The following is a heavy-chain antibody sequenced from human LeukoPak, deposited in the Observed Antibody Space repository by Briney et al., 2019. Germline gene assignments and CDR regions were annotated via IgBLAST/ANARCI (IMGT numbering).Heavy chain of an antibody. J-gene: IGHJ4*02. V-gene: IGHV3-15*01. Sequence: GGSLRLSCAASGFTFINAWMAWVRQAPGKGLEWVGRIKAKAHGGTIEYAAPVKGRFTISRDDSKNTLYLQMNSLKTEDTAVYHCTTDGVGVEGATYDNWGQGTLVSVSS. CDR1: GFTFINAW. CDR2: IKAKAHGGTI. D-gene: IGHD1-26*01. CDR3: TTDGVGVEGATYDN.